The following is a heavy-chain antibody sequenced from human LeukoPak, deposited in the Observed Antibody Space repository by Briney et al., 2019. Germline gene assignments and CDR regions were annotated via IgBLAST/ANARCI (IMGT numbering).Heavy chain of an antibody. V-gene: IGHV4-34*01. D-gene: IGHD6-19*01. CDR2: INHSGST. CDR3: ARSRIAVAGTRDYFDY. J-gene: IGHJ4*02. Sequence: SETLSLTCAVYGGSFSGYYWSWIRHPPGKGLEWIGEINHSGSTNYNPSLKSRVTISVATSKNQFSLKLSSVTAADTAVYYCARSRIAVAGTRDYFDYWGQGTLVTVSS. CDR1: GGSFSGYY.